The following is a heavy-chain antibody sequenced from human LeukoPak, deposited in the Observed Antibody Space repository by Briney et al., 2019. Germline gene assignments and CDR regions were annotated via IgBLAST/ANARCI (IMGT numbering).Heavy chain of an antibody. J-gene: IGHJ3*01. D-gene: IGHD1-1*01. CDR2: INPNSGGT. CDR3: ARARTGTTGYDAFDF. CDR1: GYTFTGYY. Sequence: GASVKVSCKASGYTFTGYYMHWVRQAPGQGLGWMGWINPNSGGTNFAQNFQGRVTMTRDTSIGTAYMELSRLRSDDTAVYYCARARTGTTGYDAFDFWGQGTMVTVSS. V-gene: IGHV1-2*02.